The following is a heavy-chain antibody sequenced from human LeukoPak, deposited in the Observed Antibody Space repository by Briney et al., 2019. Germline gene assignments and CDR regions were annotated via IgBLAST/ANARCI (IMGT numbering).Heavy chain of an antibody. J-gene: IGHJ3*02. V-gene: IGHV3-21*01. CDR1: GFTFSSYS. CDR2: ISSSSSYI. CDR3: ARDLLSRGWQQPHRHDAFDI. Sequence: PGGSLRLSCAASGFTFSSYSMNWVRQAPGKGLEWVSSISSSSSYIYYADSVKGRFTISRDNAKNSLYLQMNSLRAEDTAVYYCARDLLSRGWQQPHRHDAFDIWGQGTMVTVSS. D-gene: IGHD6-13*01.